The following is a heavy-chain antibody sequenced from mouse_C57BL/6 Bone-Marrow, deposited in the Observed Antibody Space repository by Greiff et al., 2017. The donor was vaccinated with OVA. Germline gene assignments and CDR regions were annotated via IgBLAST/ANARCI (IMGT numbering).Heavy chain of an antibody. D-gene: IGHD2-3*01. CDR1: GYTFTSYG. Sequence: QVQLQQSGAELARPGASVKLSCKASGYTFTSYGISWVKQRTGQGLEWIGEIYPRSGNTYYNEKFKGKATLTADKSSNTAYMQLSSLTTEDSAIYYCARFGYSWYFDVWGTGTTVTVSS. V-gene: IGHV1-81*01. CDR2: IYPRSGNT. CDR3: ARFGYSWYFDV. J-gene: IGHJ1*03.